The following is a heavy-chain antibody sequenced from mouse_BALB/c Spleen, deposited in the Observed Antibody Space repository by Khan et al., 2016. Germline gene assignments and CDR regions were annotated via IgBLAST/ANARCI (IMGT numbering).Heavy chain of an antibody. J-gene: IGHJ3*01. CDR2: INPDSSTI. V-gene: IGHV4-1*02. D-gene: IGHD1-1*01. Sequence: EVKLLESGGGLVQPGGSLKLSCATTGFDFSRYWMSWVRQAPGKGLEWIGEINPDSSTINYTPSLKDKFIISRDNAKNTLYLQMSKVRSEDTALSYCARAGYYGYLAYWGQGTLVTVSA. CDR1: GFDFSRYW. CDR3: ARAGYYGYLAY.